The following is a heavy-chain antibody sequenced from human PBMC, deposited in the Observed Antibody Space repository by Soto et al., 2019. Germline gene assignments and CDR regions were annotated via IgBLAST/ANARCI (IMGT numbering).Heavy chain of an antibody. CDR1: GDSITSSGYY. Sequence: QVQLQESGPGLVKPSETLSLTCTVSGDSITSSGYYWSWIRQHPGKGLEWFGYMYHSGTTYYNPSLSSRVTISVDVSKNQFSLKLTSVTAADTAMYYCAGYKGDTRLFDPWGRGTLVTVSS. CDR2: MYHSGTT. CDR3: AGYKGDTRLFDP. J-gene: IGHJ5*02. D-gene: IGHD3-22*01. V-gene: IGHV4-31*03.